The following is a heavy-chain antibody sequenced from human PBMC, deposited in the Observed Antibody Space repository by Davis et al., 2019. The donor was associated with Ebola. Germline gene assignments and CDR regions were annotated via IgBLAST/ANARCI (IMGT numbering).Heavy chain of an antibody. J-gene: IGHJ5*02. Sequence: MPSETLSLTCAVYGGSFSGYYWSWIRQPPGKGLEWIGEINHSGSTNYNPSLKIRVTISVDTSKNQFSLKLNSVTAADTAVYYCARRQYSSSPFDPWGQGILVTVSS. D-gene: IGHD6-13*01. V-gene: IGHV4-34*01. CDR1: GGSFSGYY. CDR2: INHSGST. CDR3: ARRQYSSSPFDP.